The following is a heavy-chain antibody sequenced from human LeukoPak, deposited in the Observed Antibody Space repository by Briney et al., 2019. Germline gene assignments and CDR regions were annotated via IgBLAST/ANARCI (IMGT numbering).Heavy chain of an antibody. V-gene: IGHV3-23*01. CDR1: GFTFSSYA. Sequence: GGSLRLSCAASGFTFSSYAMSWVRQAPGKGLEWVSGITDSGFTTFYANSVKGRITISRDNSKNTLYLQMNSLRAEDTAVYYCANAGFCSSTTCYNPFDHWGQGTLVTVSS. CDR2: ITDSGFTT. J-gene: IGHJ4*02. CDR3: ANAGFCSSTTCYNPFDH. D-gene: IGHD2-2*02.